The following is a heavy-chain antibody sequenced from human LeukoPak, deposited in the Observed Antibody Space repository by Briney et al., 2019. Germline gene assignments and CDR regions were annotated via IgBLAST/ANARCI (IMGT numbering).Heavy chain of an antibody. CDR1: GYTFSKYG. D-gene: IGHD2-2*01. Sequence: ASVKVSCKASGYTFSKYGISWVRQAPGQGLEWMGWISGYNAYTHYAQKLQGRVTMTTDTSTSTAYMELRSLGSDDTAVYYCARDRRLDYQLPADNWGQGTLVTVSS. CDR3: ARDRRLDYQLPADN. CDR2: ISGYNAYT. J-gene: IGHJ4*02. V-gene: IGHV1-18*01.